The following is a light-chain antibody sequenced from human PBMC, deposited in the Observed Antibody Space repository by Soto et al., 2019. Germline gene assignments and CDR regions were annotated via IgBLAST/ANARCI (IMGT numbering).Light chain of an antibody. CDR2: CI. V-gene: IGKV3-20*01. J-gene: IGKJ5*01. CDR3: QQYGSSPIT. Sequence: EVVLTQSPGTLSLSPGDRATLSYRASQNVTRGISLMPAETWPGSQPPHLRCIQQGLWHPCPSGSGSGTDFTLTISRLEPEDFAVYYCQQYGSSPITFGQGTRLEIK. CDR1: QNVTRG.